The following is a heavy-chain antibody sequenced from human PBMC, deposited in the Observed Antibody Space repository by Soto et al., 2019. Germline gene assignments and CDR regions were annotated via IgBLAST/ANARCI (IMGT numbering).Heavy chain of an antibody. CDR1: GGTFSSYT. J-gene: IGHJ4*02. CDR3: AREGASSSGFYY. CDR2: IIPILGIA. Sequence: QVQLVQSGAEVKKPGSSVKVSCKAPGGTFSSYTISWVRQAPGQGLEWMGRIIPILGIANYAQKFQGRVTITADKSTSTAYMELSSLRSEDTAVYYCAREGASSSGFYYWGQGTLVTVSS. V-gene: IGHV1-69*08. D-gene: IGHD6-19*01.